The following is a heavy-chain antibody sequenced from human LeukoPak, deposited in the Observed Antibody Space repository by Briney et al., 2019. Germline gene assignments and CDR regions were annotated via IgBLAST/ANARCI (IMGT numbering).Heavy chain of an antibody. Sequence: ASVKVSCKASGYTFTGYYMHWVGQAPGQGLEWMGWINPNSGGTNYAQKFQGRVTMTRDTSISTAYMELSRLRSDDTAVYYCARVPAAGTDAFDIWGQGTMVTVSS. J-gene: IGHJ3*02. CDR2: INPNSGGT. CDR1: GYTFTGYY. CDR3: ARVPAAGTDAFDI. V-gene: IGHV1-2*02. D-gene: IGHD6-13*01.